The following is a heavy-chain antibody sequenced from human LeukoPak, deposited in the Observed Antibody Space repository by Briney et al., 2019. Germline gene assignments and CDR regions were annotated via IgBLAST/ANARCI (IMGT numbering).Heavy chain of an antibody. CDR1: GGSFSGYY. V-gene: IGHV4-34*01. Sequence: PSETLSLTCAVYGGSFSGYYWSWVRQPPGKGLEWIGEINHSGSTNYNPSLKSLVTISVDTSKNQFSLKLSSVTAADTAVYYSARGRKVRGVIITDWGQGTLVTVSS. CDR2: INHSGST. J-gene: IGHJ4*02. CDR3: ARGRKVRGVIITD. D-gene: IGHD3-10*01.